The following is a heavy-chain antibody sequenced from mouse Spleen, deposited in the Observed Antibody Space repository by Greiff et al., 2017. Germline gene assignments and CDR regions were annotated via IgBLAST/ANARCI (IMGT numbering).Heavy chain of an antibody. CDR1: GFTFSSYG. Sequence: EVKLMESGGDLVKPRGSLKLSCAASGFTFSSYGMSWVRQTPDKRLEWVAAISSGGTYTYYPDSVKGRFTISRDNAKNTLYLQMSSLRSEDTAMYYCTRHEAFYDFDGFAYWGQGTLVTVSA. V-gene: IGHV5-6*01. CDR2: ISSGGTYT. J-gene: IGHJ3*01. CDR3: TRHEAFYDFDGFAY. D-gene: IGHD2-4*01.